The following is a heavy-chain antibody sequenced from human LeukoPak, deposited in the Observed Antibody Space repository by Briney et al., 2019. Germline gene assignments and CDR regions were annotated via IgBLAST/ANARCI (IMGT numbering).Heavy chain of an antibody. D-gene: IGHD5-18*01. CDR1: GFTFSSYG. Sequence: PGRSLRLSCAASGFTFSSYGMHWVRQAPGKGLEWVAVISYDGSNKYYADSVKGRFTISRDNSKNTLYLQMNSLRADDTAVYYCARDLGLDTTMIFFDFWGQGTLVTVSS. CDR3: ARDLGLDTTMIFFDF. CDR2: ISYDGSNK. J-gene: IGHJ4*02. V-gene: IGHV3-30*03.